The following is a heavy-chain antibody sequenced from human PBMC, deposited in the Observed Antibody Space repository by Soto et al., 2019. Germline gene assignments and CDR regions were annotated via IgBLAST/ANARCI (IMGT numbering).Heavy chain of an antibody. D-gene: IGHD4-17*01. CDR2: IWYDGTQK. V-gene: IGHV3-33*01. Sequence: LRLSCEASGFTFNTYSMHWVRQPPGKGLEWLAAIWYDGTQKYYADSVKGRFIIFRDNSKKTLYLEMNSLRAEDTAVYYCARAGGTTVTGLWHFDSWGQGTLVTVSS. CDR1: GFTFNTYS. CDR3: ARAGGTTVTGLWHFDS. J-gene: IGHJ4*02.